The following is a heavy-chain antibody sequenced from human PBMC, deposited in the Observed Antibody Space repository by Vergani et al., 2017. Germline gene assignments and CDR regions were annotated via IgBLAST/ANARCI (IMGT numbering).Heavy chain of an antibody. CDR1: GGSISSGSYY. Sequence: QVQLQESGPGLVKPSQTLSLTCTVSGGSISSGSYYWSWIRQPAGKGLEWIGRIYTSGSTNYNPSLKSRVTMSVDTSKNQFSLKLSSVTAADTAVYYCASSWIQLWLGYYYMDVWGKGP. V-gene: IGHV4-61*02. CDR3: ASSWIQLWLGYYYMDV. D-gene: IGHD5-18*01. CDR2: IYTSGST. J-gene: IGHJ6*03.